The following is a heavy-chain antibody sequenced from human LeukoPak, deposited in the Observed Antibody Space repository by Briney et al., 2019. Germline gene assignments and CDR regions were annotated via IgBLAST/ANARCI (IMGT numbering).Heavy chain of an antibody. CDR3: AREGSYCSSTSCCKYFDY. CDR2: ISSSSSYI. D-gene: IGHD2-2*01. J-gene: IGHJ4*02. CDR1: GFTFSSYS. Sequence: GGSLRLSCAASGFTFSSYSMNWVRQAPGKGLEWVSSISSSSSYIYYADSVKGRFTISRDNAKNSLYLQMNSLRAEDTAVYYCAREGSYCSSTSCCKYFDYWGQGTLVTVSS. V-gene: IGHV3-21*01.